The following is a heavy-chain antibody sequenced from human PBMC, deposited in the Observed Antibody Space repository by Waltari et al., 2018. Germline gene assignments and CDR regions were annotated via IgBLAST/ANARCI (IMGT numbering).Heavy chain of an antibody. J-gene: IGHJ4*02. CDR1: GFTFSSSG. CDR2: IWENGRNK. V-gene: IGHV3-33*01. Sequence: QVQLVESGGGVVQPGRSLRLSCAASGFTFSSSGMHWVRQAPGKGLAWVAGIWENGRNKDYAESVKGRFTISRDNSKNTLYLQMNSLRAEDTAVYYCARDRDYIWGSYRYPSDYWGQGTLVTVSS. D-gene: IGHD3-16*02. CDR3: ARDRDYIWGSYRYPSDY.